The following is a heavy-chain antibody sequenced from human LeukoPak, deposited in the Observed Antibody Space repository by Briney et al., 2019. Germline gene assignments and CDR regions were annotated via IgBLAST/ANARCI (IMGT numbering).Heavy chain of an antibody. CDR2: LYNSGDT. J-gene: IGHJ4*02. Sequence: GGSLRLSCAASGFSVSRNYMTWVRQAPGKGLEWVSILYNSGDTYYADSVTGRFIISRDNSKNTLYLQMNSLRAEDTAVYYCARGTPTTRDFDSWGQGTLVTVSS. D-gene: IGHD4-11*01. V-gene: IGHV3-66*01. CDR1: GFSVSRNY. CDR3: ARGTPTTRDFDS.